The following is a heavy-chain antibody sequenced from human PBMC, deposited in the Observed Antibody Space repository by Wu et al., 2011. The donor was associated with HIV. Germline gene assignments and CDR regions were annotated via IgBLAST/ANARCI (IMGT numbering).Heavy chain of an antibody. CDR1: GYTFTSYG. CDR3: ARDESWDIVVLPTAAFDY. Sequence: QVQLVQSGAEVKKPGASVKVSCKASGYTFTSYGISWVRQAPGQGLEWMGWISAYNGDTNYAQKFQGRVTMTTDISTYTAFVELRSLRSDDTAVYYCARDESWDIVVLPTAAFDYWAREPWSPSPQ. CDR2: ISAYNGDT. D-gene: IGHD2-2*01. J-gene: IGHJ4*02. V-gene: IGHV1-18*01.